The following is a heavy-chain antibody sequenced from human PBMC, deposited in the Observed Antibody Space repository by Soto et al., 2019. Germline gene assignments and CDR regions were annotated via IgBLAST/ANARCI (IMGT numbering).Heavy chain of an antibody. Sequence: GASVKVSCKASGGTFSSYAISWVRQAPGQGLEWMGGIIPIFGTANYAQKFQGRVTITADESTSTAYMELSSLRAEDTAVYYCARDLSKWAFDIWGQGTMVTVSS. CDR3: ARDLSKWAFDI. D-gene: IGHD1-26*01. CDR2: IIPIFGTA. J-gene: IGHJ3*02. CDR1: GGTFSSYA. V-gene: IGHV1-69*13.